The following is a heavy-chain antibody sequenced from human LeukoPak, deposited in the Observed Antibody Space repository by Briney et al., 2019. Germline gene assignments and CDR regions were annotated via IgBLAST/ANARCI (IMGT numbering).Heavy chain of an antibody. CDR1: GYTFTSYG. V-gene: IGHV1-18*01. Sequence: GASVKVSCKASGYTFTSYGISWVRRAPGQGLEWMGWISAYNGNTNYAQKLQGRVTMTTDTSTSTAYMELRSLRSDDTAVYYCARDYSGDCSSTSCYTGNWFDPWDQGTLVTVSS. CDR2: ISAYNGNT. J-gene: IGHJ5*02. D-gene: IGHD2-2*02. CDR3: ARDYSGDCSSTSCYTGNWFDP.